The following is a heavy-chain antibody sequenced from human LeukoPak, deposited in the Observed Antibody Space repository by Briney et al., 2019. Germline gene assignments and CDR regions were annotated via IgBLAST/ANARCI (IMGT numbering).Heavy chain of an antibody. CDR1: GYTFTSYG. V-gene: IGHV1-18*01. CDR2: FSAYNGNT. CDR3: ARDPGQYDSSGYYYHFDY. Sequence: ASVKVSCKASGYTFTSYGISWVRQAPGQGLEWMGWFSAYNGNTNYAQKLQGRVTMTTDTSTSTAYMELRSLRSDDTAVYYCARDPGQYDSSGYYYHFDYWGQGTLVTVSS. D-gene: IGHD3-22*01. J-gene: IGHJ4*02.